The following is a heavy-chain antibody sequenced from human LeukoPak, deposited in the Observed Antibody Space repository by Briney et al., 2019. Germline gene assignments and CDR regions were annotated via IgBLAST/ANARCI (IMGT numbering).Heavy chain of an antibody. CDR2: INPNSGGT. J-gene: IGHJ5*02. V-gene: IGHV1-2*02. Sequence: GASVKVSCKASGYTFTGYYMHWVRQAPGQGLEWMGWINPNSGGTNYAQKFQGRVTMTRDTSISTAYMELSSLRSEDTAVYYCARESGNNWNYNWFDPWGQGTLVTVSS. D-gene: IGHD1-7*01. CDR1: GYTFTGYY. CDR3: ARESGNNWNYNWFDP.